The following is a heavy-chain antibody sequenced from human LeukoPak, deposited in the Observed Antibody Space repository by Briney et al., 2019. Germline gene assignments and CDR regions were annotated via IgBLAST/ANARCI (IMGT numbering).Heavy chain of an antibody. CDR2: ISSSSSTI. CDR1: GFTFSSFS. Sequence: GGSLRLSCAASGFTFSSFSMNWVRQAPGKGLEWVSYISSSSSTIYYADSVKGRFTISRDNAKNSLYLRMNSLRAEDTAVYYCARDLRDYYDSSGYWGQGTLVTVSS. D-gene: IGHD3-22*01. CDR3: ARDLRDYYDSSGY. J-gene: IGHJ4*02. V-gene: IGHV3-48*04.